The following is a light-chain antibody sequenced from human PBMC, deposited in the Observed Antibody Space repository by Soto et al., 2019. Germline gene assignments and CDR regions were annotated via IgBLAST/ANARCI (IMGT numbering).Light chain of an antibody. CDR3: GSYTSTTAYV. J-gene: IGLJ1*01. V-gene: IGLV2-14*01. CDR1: SSDVGGYNY. CDR2: EVT. Sequence: QSVLTQPASVSGSPGQSITISCTGTSSDVGGYNYVSWYQLHPGKAPKLILYEVTNRPSGVSDRFSGSKSGNTASLTISGLQAEDEADYYCGSYTSTTAYVFGTGPKATVL.